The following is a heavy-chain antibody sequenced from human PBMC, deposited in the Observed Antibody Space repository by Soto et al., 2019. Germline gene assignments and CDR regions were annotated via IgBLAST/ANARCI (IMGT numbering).Heavy chain of an antibody. CDR1: GHTFTGHH. D-gene: IGHD7-27*01. Sequence: QVQLVQSGPEVKMPGASVQVSCKASGHTFTGHHMHWVRQAPGQGLEWMAYIDLDSSHTKYAQRFQGRVTTTRDTSITTAYMELSGLRSDDTALYYCGLEPTGTGGFAYWGQGTLLTVSS. J-gene: IGHJ4*02. V-gene: IGHV1-2*02. CDR3: GLEPTGTGGFAY. CDR2: IDLDSSHT.